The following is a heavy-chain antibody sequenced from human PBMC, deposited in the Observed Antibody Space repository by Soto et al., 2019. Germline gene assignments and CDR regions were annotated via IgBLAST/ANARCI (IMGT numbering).Heavy chain of an antibody. D-gene: IGHD6-19*01. J-gene: IGHJ4*02. CDR1: GFTFSSYW. Sequence: PGGSLRLSXAASGFTFSSYWMHWVRQAPGKGLVWVSCISNDGSSTSYADSVKGRVTISRDNAKNTLYLQMSSLRAADTAVYYCVRDGPHSTGWYDLDYWGQGTLVTVSS. V-gene: IGHV3-74*01. CDR3: VRDGPHSTGWYDLDY. CDR2: ISNDGSST.